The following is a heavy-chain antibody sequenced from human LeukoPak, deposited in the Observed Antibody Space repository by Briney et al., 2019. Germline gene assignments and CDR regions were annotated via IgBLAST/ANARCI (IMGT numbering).Heavy chain of an antibody. V-gene: IGHV3-23*01. D-gene: IGHD2-21*02. CDR3: AKPYGTDCGGDCYFDY. CDR2: ISGSGGNT. CDR1: GFTFSNYA. Sequence: GGSLRLSCAAFGFTFSNYAISWVRQAPGKGLEWVSAISGSGGNTYYADSVKGRFTISRDNSKNTLHLQMSRMRAEDTALYYCAKPYGTDCGGDCYFDYWGQGTLVSVSS. J-gene: IGHJ4*02.